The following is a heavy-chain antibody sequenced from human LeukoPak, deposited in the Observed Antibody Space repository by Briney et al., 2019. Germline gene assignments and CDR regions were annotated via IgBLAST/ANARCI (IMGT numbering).Heavy chain of an antibody. D-gene: IGHD3-22*01. J-gene: IGHJ4*02. CDR2: IISFFGIA. CDR3: ARDDSRDRHDVSFDY. Sequence: SVKISCKASGGTFSSYAISWVRQAPGQGLEWMGRIISFFGIANYAQKFQGRVTITADKSTGTAYMELSSLRAEDTAVYFSARDDSRDRHDVSFDYCSQGTLVT. V-gene: IGHV1-69*04. CDR1: GGTFSSYA.